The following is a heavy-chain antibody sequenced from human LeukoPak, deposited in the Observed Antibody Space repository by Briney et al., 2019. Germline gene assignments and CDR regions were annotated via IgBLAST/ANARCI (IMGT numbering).Heavy chain of an antibody. CDR1: AYSITSGYY. Sequence: PSETLSLTCTVSAYSITSGYYWGWIRQPPGKGLEWIGSIYHSGSTNYNPSLRSRVTISVDTSKNQFSLKLSSVTAADTAVYYCARNSCSGGSCYENRGYFDYWGQGTLVTVSS. J-gene: IGHJ4*02. CDR3: ARNSCSGGSCYENRGYFDY. D-gene: IGHD2-15*01. CDR2: IYHSGST. V-gene: IGHV4-38-2*02.